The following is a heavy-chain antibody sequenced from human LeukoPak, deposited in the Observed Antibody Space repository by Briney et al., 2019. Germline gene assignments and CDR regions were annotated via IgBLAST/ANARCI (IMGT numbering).Heavy chain of an antibody. CDR3: ARDDKGLGDAFDV. V-gene: IGHV3-21*01. J-gene: IGHJ3*01. CDR1: GFTFSSYG. Sequence: PGGSLRLSCAASGFTFSSYGMHWVRQAPGKGLEWVSSISTSSSYIYYADSVKGRFTISRDNAKNSLYLQMNSLRAEDTAVYYCARDDKGLGDAFDVWGQGTMVTVSS. CDR2: ISTSSSYI. D-gene: IGHD3-16*01.